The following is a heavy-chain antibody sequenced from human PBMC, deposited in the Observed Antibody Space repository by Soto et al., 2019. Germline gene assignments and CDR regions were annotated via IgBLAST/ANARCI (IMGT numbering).Heavy chain of an antibody. CDR3: TRDWGHDSAYYCFEY. V-gene: IGHV1-69*13. CDR2: IIPMFGTA. CDR1: GDTFSRYA. D-gene: IGHD3-22*01. Sequence: SVKVSRKASGDTFSRYAISWVRQAPGKGLAWMGGIIPMFGTANYPQKFKGTVAITADESTNTAYMELRSLRSEDTAVYYCTRDWGHDSAYYCFEYWGQGTLVTVSS. J-gene: IGHJ4*02.